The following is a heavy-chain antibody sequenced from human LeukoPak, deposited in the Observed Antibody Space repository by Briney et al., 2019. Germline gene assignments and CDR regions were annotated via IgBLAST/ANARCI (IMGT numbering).Heavy chain of an antibody. J-gene: IGHJ5*02. CDR1: GYTFTGYY. CDR3: SRDGGWGYNWFDP. CDR2: INPNSGGT. V-gene: IGHV1-2*02. D-gene: IGHD4-23*01. Sequence: ASVKVSCKASGYTFTGYYMRWVRQAPGQGLEWMGWINPNSGGTNYAQKFQGRVTMTRDTSISTAYMELRRLRSDDTAVYYCSRDGGWGYNWFDPWGQGTLVTVSS.